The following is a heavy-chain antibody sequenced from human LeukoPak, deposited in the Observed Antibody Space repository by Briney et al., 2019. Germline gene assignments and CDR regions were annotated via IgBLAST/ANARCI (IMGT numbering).Heavy chain of an antibody. J-gene: IGHJ4*02. CDR2: INTRTGNP. D-gene: IGHD3-10*01. CDR1: GYTFSNYG. V-gene: IGHV7-4-1*02. Sequence: AASVKVSCKASGYTFSNYGLIWVRQAPGQGLEWMGWINTRTGNPTYAQGFTGRFVFSLDTSVSTTYLQISSLKAEDTAVYYCARGTYGSGSLDDYWGQGTLVTVSS. CDR3: ARGTYGSGSLDDY.